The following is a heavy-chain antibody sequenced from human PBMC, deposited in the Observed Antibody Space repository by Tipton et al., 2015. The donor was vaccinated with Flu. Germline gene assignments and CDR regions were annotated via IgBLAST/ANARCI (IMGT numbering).Heavy chain of an antibody. CDR2: IYYSGST. CDR1: GGSISSYY. J-gene: IGHJ5*02. D-gene: IGHD3-10*01. Sequence: TLSLTCTVSGGSISSYYWSWIRQPPGKGLGWIGYIYYSGSTNYNPSLKSRVTISVDTSKNQFSLKLSSVTAADTAVYYCARERTYYYGSGSYTNWFDPWGQGTLVTVSS. V-gene: IGHV4-59*01. CDR3: ARERTYYYGSGSYTNWFDP.